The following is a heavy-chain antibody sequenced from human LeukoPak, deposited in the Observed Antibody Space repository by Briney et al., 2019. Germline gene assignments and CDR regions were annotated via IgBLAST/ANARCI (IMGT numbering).Heavy chain of an antibody. D-gene: IGHD3-3*01. CDR1: GGTFSSYA. J-gene: IGHJ4*02. Sequence: SVKVSCKASGGTFSSYAISWVRQAPGQGLEWMGGIIPIFGTANYAQKFQGRVTITADESTSTAYMELSSLRSEDTAVYCCARGDLSRFRLDYWGQGTLVTVSS. V-gene: IGHV1-69*01. CDR3: ARGDLSRFRLDY. CDR2: IIPIFGTA.